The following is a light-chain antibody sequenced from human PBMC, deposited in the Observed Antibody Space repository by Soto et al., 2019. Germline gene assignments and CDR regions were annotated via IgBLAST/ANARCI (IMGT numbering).Light chain of an antibody. CDR3: QQYGSSPST. V-gene: IGKV3-20*01. Sequence: EIVLTQSPGNLSLSPGERATLSCRASQSVSSSYLAWYQQKPGQAPRLLIYGASNRATGIPDRFSGSGSGTDFTLTISRLEPEDFAVYYCQQYGSSPSTFGPGTKVDIK. CDR2: GAS. J-gene: IGKJ3*01. CDR1: QSVSSSY.